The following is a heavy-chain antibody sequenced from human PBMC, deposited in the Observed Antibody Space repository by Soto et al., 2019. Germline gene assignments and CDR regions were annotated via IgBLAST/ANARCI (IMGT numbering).Heavy chain of an antibody. J-gene: IGHJ6*02. CDR2: IIPILGIA. CDR1: GGTFSSYT. D-gene: IGHD2-15*01. CDR3: AREGGYCSGGSCYSWTYGMDV. V-gene: IGHV1-69*08. Sequence: QVQLVQSGAEVKKPGSSVKVSCKASGGTFSSYTISWVRQAPGQGLEWMGRIIPILGIANYAQKFQGRVTITADKSTSTADMGRSSLRSEDTAVYYCAREGGYCSGGSCYSWTYGMDVWGQGTTVTVSS.